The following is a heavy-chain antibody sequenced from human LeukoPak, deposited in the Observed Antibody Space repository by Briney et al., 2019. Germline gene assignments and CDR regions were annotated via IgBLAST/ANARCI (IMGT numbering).Heavy chain of an antibody. Sequence: SETLSLTCAVYGGSFSGYYWSWIRQPPGKGLEWIGEINHSGSTNYNPSLKSRVTISVDTSKNQFSLKLSSVTAADTAVYYCARPGSYYFDYWGQGTLVTVSS. V-gene: IGHV4-34*01. CDR3: ARPGSYYFDY. D-gene: IGHD3-10*01. CDR1: GGSFSGYY. CDR2: INHSGST. J-gene: IGHJ4*02.